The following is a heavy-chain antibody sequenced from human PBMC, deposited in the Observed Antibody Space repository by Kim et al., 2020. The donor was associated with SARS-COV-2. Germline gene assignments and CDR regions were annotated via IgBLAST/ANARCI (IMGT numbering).Heavy chain of an antibody. CDR2: IYYSGST. CDR3: ARDYGDRHFDY. V-gene: IGHV4-59*01. D-gene: IGHD4-17*01. CDR1: GGSISSYY. J-gene: IGHJ4*02. Sequence: SETLSLTCTVSGGSISSYYWSWIRQPPGKGLEWIGYIYYSGSTNYNPSLKSRVTISVDTSKNQFSLKLSSVTAADTAVYYCARDYGDRHFDYWGQGTLVT.